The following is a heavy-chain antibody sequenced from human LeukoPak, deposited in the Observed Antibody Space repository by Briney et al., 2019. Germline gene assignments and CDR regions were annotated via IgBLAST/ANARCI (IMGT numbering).Heavy chain of an antibody. CDR2: NKLSSGAT. V-gene: IGHV1-2*02. D-gene: IGHD3-22*01. J-gene: IGHJ4*02. Sequence: AAVKVSCKASGYTFSGHYMHWVRQAPGQGLEWMGWNKLSSGATNYAQKFRGRVTMTRDTSNRTSYTELSRLRSDDTALYYCASCYYDSSGYYYFDYWGQGTLVTVSS. CDR3: ASCYYDSSGYYYFDY. CDR1: GYTFSGHY.